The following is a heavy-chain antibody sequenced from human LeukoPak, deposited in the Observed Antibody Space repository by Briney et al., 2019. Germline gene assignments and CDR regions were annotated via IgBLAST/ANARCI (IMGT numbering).Heavy chain of an antibody. CDR3: ARAFNSIQPLDY. CDR2: ISAYNGYT. D-gene: IGHD4-11*01. V-gene: IGHV1-18*01. Sequence: ASVKVSCKASGYTFTAYGIGWVRQAPGQGLEWMGWISAYNGYTNYAQNLQGRVTMTTDTSTSTAYMELRSLRSDDTAMYYCARAFNSIQPLDYWGQGTLVTVSS. J-gene: IGHJ4*02. CDR1: GYTFTAYG.